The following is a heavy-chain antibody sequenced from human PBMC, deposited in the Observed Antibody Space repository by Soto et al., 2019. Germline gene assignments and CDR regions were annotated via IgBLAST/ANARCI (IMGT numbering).Heavy chain of an antibody. CDR3: ARDVFSEVVRGVYYYYYGMDV. J-gene: IGHJ6*02. V-gene: IGHV3-33*01. CDR1: GFTFSSYG. CDR2: IWYDGSNK. Sequence: GGSLRLSCAASGFTFSSYGMHWVRQAPGKGLEWVAVIWYDGSNKYYADSVKGRFTISRDNSKNTLYLQMNSLRAEDTAVYYCARDVFSEVVRGVYYYYYGMDVWGQGTTVTVSS. D-gene: IGHD3-10*01.